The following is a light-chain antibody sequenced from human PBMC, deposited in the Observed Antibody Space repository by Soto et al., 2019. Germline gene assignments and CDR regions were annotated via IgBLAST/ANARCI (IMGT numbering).Light chain of an antibody. CDR2: DVS. CDR1: SNY. CDR3: CSFAGSYTSYV. V-gene: IGLV2-11*01. Sequence: QSALTQPRSVSGSPGQSVTISCTGTSNYVSWYQQHPGKAPKLMIYDVSKRPSGVPDRFSGSKSGNTASLTISGLQAEDEADYFCCSFAGSYTSYVLGTGTKVTVL. J-gene: IGLJ1*01.